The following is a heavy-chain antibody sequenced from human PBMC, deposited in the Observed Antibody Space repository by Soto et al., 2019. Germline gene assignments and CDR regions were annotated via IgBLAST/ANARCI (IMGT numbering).Heavy chain of an antibody. CDR1: GFTFSSYA. V-gene: IGHV3-23*01. CDR2: ISGSGGST. J-gene: IGHJ5*02. D-gene: IGHD6-13*01. CDR3: AKEYMIAAAGTGWFDP. Sequence: VGSLRLSCAASGFTFSSYAMSWVRQAPGKGLEWVSAISGSGGSTYYADSVKGRFTISRDNSKNTLYLQMNSLRAEDTAVYYCAKEYMIAAAGTGWFDPWGQGTLVTVSS.